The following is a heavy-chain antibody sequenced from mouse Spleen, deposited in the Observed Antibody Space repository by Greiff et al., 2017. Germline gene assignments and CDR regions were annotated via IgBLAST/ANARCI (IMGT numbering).Heavy chain of an antibody. D-gene: IGHD2-13*01. Sequence: VQLQQSGPGLVAPSQSLSITCTVSGFSLTSYAISWVRQPPGKGLEWLGVIWTGGGTNYNSALKSRLSISKDNSKSQVFLKMNSLQTDDTARYYCARNYYGDSYYFDYWGQGTTLTGSS. CDR2: IWTGGGT. CDR1: GFSLTSYA. V-gene: IGHV2-9-1*01. J-gene: IGHJ2*01. CDR3: ARNYYGDSYYFDY.